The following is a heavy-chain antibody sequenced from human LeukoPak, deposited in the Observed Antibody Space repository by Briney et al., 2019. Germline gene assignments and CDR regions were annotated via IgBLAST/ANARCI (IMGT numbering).Heavy chain of an antibody. D-gene: IGHD4/OR15-4a*01. CDR1: GFTSSSYW. V-gene: IGHV3-23*01. CDR2: ISGSGGTT. J-gene: IGHJ4*02. CDR3: AKQAKTFDY. Sequence: GGSLRLSCAASGFTSSSYWIHWVRQAPGKGLEWVSSISGSGGTTYYADSVKGRFTISRDNSKNTLYLQMNSLRAEDTAVYYRAKQAKTFDYWGQGTLGTVSS.